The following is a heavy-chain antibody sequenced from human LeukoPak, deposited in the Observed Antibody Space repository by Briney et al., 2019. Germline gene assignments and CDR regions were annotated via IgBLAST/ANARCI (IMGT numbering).Heavy chain of an antibody. CDR3: ARGPSKYYFDY. CDR2: ISGSGGST. J-gene: IGHJ4*02. Sequence: GGSLRLSCAASGFTLSSYAMSWVRQAPGKGLEWVSAISGSGGSTYYADSVKGRFTISRDNSKNTLYLQMNSLRAEDTAVYYCARGPSKYYFDYWGQGTLVTVSS. V-gene: IGHV3-23*01. CDR1: GFTLSSYA.